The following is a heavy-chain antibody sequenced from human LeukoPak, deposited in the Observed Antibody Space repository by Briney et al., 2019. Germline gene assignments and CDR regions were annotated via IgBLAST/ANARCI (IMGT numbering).Heavy chain of an antibody. D-gene: IGHD3-9*01. J-gene: IGHJ4*02. CDR3: AKTIVTGYTPRAFDY. CDR1: GFTFSSYG. CDR2: ISYDGSNK. V-gene: IGHV3-30*18. Sequence: PGGSLRLSCAASGFTFSSYGMHWVRQVPGKGLEWVAVISYDGSNKYYADSVKGRFTISRDNSKNTLYLQMNSLRAEDTAVYYCAKTIVTGYTPRAFDYWGQGTLVTVSS.